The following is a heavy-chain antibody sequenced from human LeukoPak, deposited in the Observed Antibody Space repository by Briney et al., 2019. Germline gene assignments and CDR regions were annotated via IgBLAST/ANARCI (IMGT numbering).Heavy chain of an antibody. V-gene: IGHV3-21*01. CDR3: ARDVARDYDSSGYPDY. J-gene: IGHJ4*02. D-gene: IGHD3-22*01. CDR2: ISSSSSYI. Sequence: PGGSLRLSCAASGFTFSSYSMNWVRQAPGKGLEWVSSISSSSSYIYYADSVKGRFTISRDNAKNSLYLQMNSLRAEDTAAYYCARDVARDYDSSGYPDYWGQGTLVTVSS. CDR1: GFTFSSYS.